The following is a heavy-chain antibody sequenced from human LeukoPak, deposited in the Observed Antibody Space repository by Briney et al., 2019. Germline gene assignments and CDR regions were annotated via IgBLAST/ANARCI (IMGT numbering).Heavy chain of an antibody. CDR2: IYNSGFT. CDR3: ARYRAFDI. Sequence: PSETLSLTCTVSGGSISGYYWSWIRQPPGEGLQWIGYIYNSGFTDYNPSLKSRVAISADTSKNQFSLRVTSVTAADTAVYYCARYRAFDIWGRGTLVTVSS. CDR1: GGSISGYY. J-gene: IGHJ3*02. V-gene: IGHV4-59*01.